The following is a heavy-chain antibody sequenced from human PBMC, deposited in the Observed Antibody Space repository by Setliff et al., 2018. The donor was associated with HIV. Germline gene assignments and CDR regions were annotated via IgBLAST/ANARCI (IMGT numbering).Heavy chain of an antibody. J-gene: IGHJ3*02. CDR1: GYSFTNHY. CDR3: ASAGAWQRNALDI. CDR2: INPTGGST. D-gene: IGHD5-12*01. Sequence: GASVKVCCKPSGYSFTNHYMHWVRQAPGQGLEWMGVINPTGGSTRNTQKFQGRVAMTRDTSTSTVYMELSSLRSEDTAVYYCASAGAWQRNALDIWGQGTMVTVSS. V-gene: IGHV1-46*01.